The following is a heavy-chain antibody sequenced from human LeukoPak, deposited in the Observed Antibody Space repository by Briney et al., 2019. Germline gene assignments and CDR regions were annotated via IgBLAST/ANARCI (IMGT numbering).Heavy chain of an antibody. CDR2: ISGSSATI. D-gene: IGHD6-19*01. Sequence: GGSLRLSCAASGFTFSNYVMGWVRQAPGKGLEWVSAISGSSATIYYTDSVRGRFTISRDNSKNTLYLQMNSLRAGDTAIYHCVKGTYSSGWSNWGQGTLVTVSS. J-gene: IGHJ4*02. CDR1: GFTFSNYV. CDR3: VKGTYSSGWSN. V-gene: IGHV3-23*01.